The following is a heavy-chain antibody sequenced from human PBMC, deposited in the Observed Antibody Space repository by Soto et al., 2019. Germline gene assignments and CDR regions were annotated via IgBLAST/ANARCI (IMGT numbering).Heavy chain of an antibody. CDR2: IIPIFGTA. D-gene: IGHD2-15*01. V-gene: IGHV1-69*06. J-gene: IGHJ6*02. CDR3: ATGDCSGGSCYSSYYYYGMDV. Sequence: QVQLVQSGAEVKKPGSSVKVSCKASGGTFSSYAISWVRQAPGQGLEWMGGIIPIFGTANYAQKFQGRVTITAAKSTSTAYMELSSLRSEDTAVYYCATGDCSGGSCYSSYYYYGMDVWGQGTTVTVSS. CDR1: GGTFSSYA.